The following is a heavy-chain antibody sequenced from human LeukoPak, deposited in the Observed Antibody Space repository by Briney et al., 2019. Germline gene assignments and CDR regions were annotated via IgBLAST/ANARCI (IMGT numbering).Heavy chain of an antibody. Sequence: SQTLSLTCAISGDSVSSTNVGWNWIRQSPSSGLEWLGRTYYRSQFYYDYADSVKGRITITPDTSKNQFSLQLSSLTPDDTAVYYCARGTAFDIWGQGTMVTVSS. CDR3: ARGTAFDI. D-gene: IGHD1-14*01. V-gene: IGHV6-1*01. CDR1: GDSVSSTNVG. J-gene: IGHJ3*02. CDR2: TYYRSQFYY.